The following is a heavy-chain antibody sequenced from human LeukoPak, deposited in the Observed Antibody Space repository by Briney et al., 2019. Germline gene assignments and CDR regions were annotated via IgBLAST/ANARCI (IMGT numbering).Heavy chain of an antibody. V-gene: IGHV3-23*01. J-gene: IGHJ1*01. CDR3: ARGDYSSGWYGSAEYFQH. Sequence: PGGSLRLSCAASGFTFSGYAMSWVRQAPGKGLEWVSTISGNGGSTFYADSVKGRFTISRDNAKNSLYLQMNSLRAEDTAVYYCARGDYSSGWYGSAEYFQHWGQGTLVTVSS. CDR1: GFTFSGYA. CDR2: ISGNGGST. D-gene: IGHD6-19*01.